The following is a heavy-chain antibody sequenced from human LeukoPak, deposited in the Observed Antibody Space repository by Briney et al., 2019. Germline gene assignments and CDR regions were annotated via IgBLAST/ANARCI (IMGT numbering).Heavy chain of an antibody. D-gene: IGHD5-18*01. CDR1: GYTFTSYY. Sequence: ASVKVSCKASGYTFTSYYMHWVRQAPGQGLEWMGIINPSGGSTSYAQKFQGRVTMTRDTSTSTVYMELSSLRSEDTAVYYCARVSRTAKALRVAYFDYWGQGTLVTVSS. CDR3: ARVSRTAKALRVAYFDY. J-gene: IGHJ4*02. CDR2: INPSGGST. V-gene: IGHV1-46*01.